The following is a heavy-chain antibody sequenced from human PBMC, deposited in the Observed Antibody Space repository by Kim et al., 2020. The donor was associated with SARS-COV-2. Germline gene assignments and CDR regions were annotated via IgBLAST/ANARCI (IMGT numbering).Heavy chain of an antibody. Sequence: GGSLRLSCAASGFTFDDYAMHWVRQAPGKGLEWVSGISWNSGSIGYADSVKGRFTISRDNAKNSLYLQMNSLRAEDTALYYCAKDLVGQWPTSNSYYYYGMDVWGQGTTVTVSS. CDR3: AKDLVGQWPTSNSYYYYGMDV. D-gene: IGHD6-19*01. V-gene: IGHV3-9*01. CDR1: GFTFDDYA. CDR2: ISWNSGSI. J-gene: IGHJ6*02.